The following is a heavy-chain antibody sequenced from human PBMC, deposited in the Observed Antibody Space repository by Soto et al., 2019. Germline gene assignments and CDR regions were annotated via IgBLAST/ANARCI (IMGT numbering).Heavy chain of an antibody. Sequence: EVQLVESGGGLVQPGGSLRLSCAASGFAFSTYDIHWVRQVTGQGLEWVSGIGSTGDTYYSGSLKGRFTISRENAKNSLYLQMNSLRAGGTAVYFCARESVAEEFFDLWGRGTLVTVSS. J-gene: IGHJ2*01. V-gene: IGHV3-13*04. CDR1: GFAFSTYD. D-gene: IGHD2-15*01. CDR3: ARESVAEEFFDL. CDR2: IGSTGDT.